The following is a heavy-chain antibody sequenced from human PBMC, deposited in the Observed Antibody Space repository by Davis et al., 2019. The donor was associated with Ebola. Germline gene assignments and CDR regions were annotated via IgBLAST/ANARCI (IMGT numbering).Heavy chain of an antibody. CDR2: TTGSGGTT. D-gene: IGHD2-21*02. J-gene: IGHJ2*01. Sequence: GESLKISCAASGFTFSNYAMSWVRQAPGKGLEWVSATTGSGGTTYYADSVKGRFTVSRDNAKNSLYLQMNSLRAEDTAVYYCVRDPALVVTGGGWFFGLWGRGTLVTVSS. CDR1: GFTFSNYA. CDR3: VRDPALVVTGGGWFFGL. V-gene: IGHV3-23*01.